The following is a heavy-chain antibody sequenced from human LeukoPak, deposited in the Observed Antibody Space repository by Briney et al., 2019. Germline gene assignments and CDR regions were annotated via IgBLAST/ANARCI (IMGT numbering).Heavy chain of an antibody. V-gene: IGHV3-21*01. J-gene: IGHJ4*02. D-gene: IGHD2-2*01. Sequence: GGSLRLSCAASGFTLSSYTMNWVRQAPGKGLEWVSSISSSSSYIYYADSVKGRFTISRDNAKNSLYLQMNSLRAEDTAVYYCARGYSMSSTSHYWGQGTLVTVSS. CDR3: ARGYSMSSTSHY. CDR2: ISSSSSYI. CDR1: GFTLSSYT.